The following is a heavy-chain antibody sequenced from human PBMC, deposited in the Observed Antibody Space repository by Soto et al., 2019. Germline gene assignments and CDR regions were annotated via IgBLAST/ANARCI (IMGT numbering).Heavy chain of an antibody. CDR2: MNPNSGTT. Sequence: ASVKVSCKASGYTFSTYDINGVRQATGRGLEWMGWMNPNSGTTGYAQKFQDRVTMTRNNSINTAYLELSSLSSDDAAVYYCARGPYCSTTGCRRWVWFDPWGQGTLVTVSS. J-gene: IGHJ5*02. CDR3: ARGPYCSTTGCRRWVWFDP. D-gene: IGHD2-2*01. V-gene: IGHV1-8*01. CDR1: GYTFSTYD.